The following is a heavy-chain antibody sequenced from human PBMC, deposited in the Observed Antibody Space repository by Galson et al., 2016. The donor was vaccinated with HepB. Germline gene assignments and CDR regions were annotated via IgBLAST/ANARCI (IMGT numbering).Heavy chain of an antibody. CDR1: GYTFTGYY. CDR2: INPKTGGR. Sequence: SVKVSCKASGYTFTGYYIHWVRQAPGQGLEWMGWINPKTGGRDYAQNFQGWATMTRDTSISTAYMELTRLRSDDTAVYYCARDLRDSSGPVGPTYYFDYWGQGTLVTVSS. CDR3: ARDLRDSSGPVGPTYYFDY. V-gene: IGHV1-2*04. D-gene: IGHD6-19*01. J-gene: IGHJ4*02.